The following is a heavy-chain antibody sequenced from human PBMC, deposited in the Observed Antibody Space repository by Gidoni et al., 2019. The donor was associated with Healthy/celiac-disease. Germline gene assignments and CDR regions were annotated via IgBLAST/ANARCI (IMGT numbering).Heavy chain of an antibody. V-gene: IGHV3-33*01. D-gene: IGHD6-6*01. Sequence: LEWVAVIWYDGSNKYYADSVKGRFTISRDNSKNTLYLQMNSLRAEDTAVYYCARDRGSIAGPLDAFDIWGQGTMVTVSS. CDR3: ARDRGSIAGPLDAFDI. J-gene: IGHJ3*02. CDR2: IWYDGSNK.